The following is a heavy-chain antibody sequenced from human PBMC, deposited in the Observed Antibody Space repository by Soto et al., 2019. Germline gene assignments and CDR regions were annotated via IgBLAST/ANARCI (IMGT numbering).Heavy chain of an antibody. V-gene: IGHV3-48*03. CDR1: GFSFSSFE. CDR2: ISSAGGTI. D-gene: IGHD1-1*01. J-gene: IGHJ6*02. CDR3: ARVSRIPVQGMDV. Sequence: PGGSLRLSCAASGFSFSSFEMNWVRQAPGKGLERVSYISSAGGTIYYADSVKGRFTISKDSAKNSLFLQMNSLRADDTGVYYCARVSRIPVQGMDVWGQGTTVTVSS.